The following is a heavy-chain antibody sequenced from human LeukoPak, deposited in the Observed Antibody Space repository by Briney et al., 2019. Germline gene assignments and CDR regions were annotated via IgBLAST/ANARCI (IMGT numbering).Heavy chain of an antibody. Sequence: GGSLRLSCAASGFTFSSYSMNWVRQAPGKGLEWVSVIYSGGSTYYADSVKGRFTISRDNSKNTLYLQMNSLRAEDTAVYYCAKENTIFGALGVWGQGTTVTVSS. CDR3: AKENTIFGALGV. CDR2: IYSGGST. J-gene: IGHJ6*02. CDR1: GFTFSSYS. V-gene: IGHV3-23*03. D-gene: IGHD3-3*01.